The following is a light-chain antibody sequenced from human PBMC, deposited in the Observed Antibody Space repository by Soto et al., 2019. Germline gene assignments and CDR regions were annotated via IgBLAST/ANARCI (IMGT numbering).Light chain of an antibody. CDR3: QQYHNWPPQYT. CDR1: QTVASN. CDR2: GAS. J-gene: IGKJ2*01. V-gene: IGKV3-15*01. Sequence: EIVMTQSPATLSVSPGERATLACRASQTVASNVAWYQHKPGQAPRLLIHGASTRATGVPARFSGTGSGTEFTLTISSLRSDNFAVYDCQQYHNWPPQYTFGQGTKLQIK.